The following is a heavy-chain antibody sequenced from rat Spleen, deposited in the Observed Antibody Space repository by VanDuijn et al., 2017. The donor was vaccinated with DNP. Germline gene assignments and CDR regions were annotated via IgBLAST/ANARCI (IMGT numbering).Heavy chain of an antibody. V-gene: IGHV5-25*01. D-gene: IGHD1-12*01. J-gene: IGHJ2*01. CDR2: ISPGGGYT. CDR1: RFTFSDYD. Sequence: EVQLVESGGGLVQPGRSLKLSCAVSRFTFSDYDMAWVRQAPTKGLEWVASISPGGGYTYYRDSVKGRFTISRDNTESILYLQTDSLRSEDTATYYCTTLNFYASLAEYFDFWGQGVMVTVSS. CDR3: TTLNFYASLAEYFDF.